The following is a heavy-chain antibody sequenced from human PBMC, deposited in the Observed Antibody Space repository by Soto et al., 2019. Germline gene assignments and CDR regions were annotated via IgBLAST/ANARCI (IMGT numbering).Heavy chain of an antibody. J-gene: IGHJ6*02. Sequence: QVQLVESGGGVVQPGRSLRLSCAASGFTFSYHALNWVRQAPGKGLEWVAVISYDGDNKYIAESVKGRFTISRDNSKNTVSLQMNSLRTEDTAMYFCARGTTTSAFSAMAVWGQGTTVTGSS. V-gene: IGHV3-30-3*01. D-gene: IGHD1-1*01. CDR3: ARGTTTSAFSAMAV. CDR2: ISYDGDNK. CDR1: GFTFSYHA.